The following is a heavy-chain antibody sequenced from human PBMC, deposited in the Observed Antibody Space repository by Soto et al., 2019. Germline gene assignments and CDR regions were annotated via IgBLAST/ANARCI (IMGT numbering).Heavy chain of an antibody. D-gene: IGHD6-6*01. CDR2: ISYDGSNK. CDR1: GFTFSSYA. J-gene: IGHJ4*02. CDR3: ARGSQDYSNSSWGSYYFDY. V-gene: IGHV3-30-3*01. Sequence: QVQLVESGGGVVQPGRSLRLSCAASGFTFSSYAMHWVRQAPGKGLEWVAVISYDGSNKYYADSVKGRFTISRDNSKNTLYLQMNSMRAEDTAVYYCARGSQDYSNSSWGSYYFDYWGQGTLVTVSS.